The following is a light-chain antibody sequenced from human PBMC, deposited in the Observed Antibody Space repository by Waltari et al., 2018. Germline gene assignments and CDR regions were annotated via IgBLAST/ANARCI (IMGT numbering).Light chain of an antibody. Sequence: QLVLTQSPSASASLGASVKLTCTLSSGHSNYAIAWHQQLPQKGPRYLMKVDSEGSHSRGDGIPDRFSGSSSGAERYRSISSLQSEDEADYYCQTWGKDGYVVGTGTRVAVL. V-gene: IGLV4-69*01. CDR3: QTWGKDGYV. J-gene: IGLJ1*01. CDR2: VDSEGSH. CDR1: SGHSNYA.